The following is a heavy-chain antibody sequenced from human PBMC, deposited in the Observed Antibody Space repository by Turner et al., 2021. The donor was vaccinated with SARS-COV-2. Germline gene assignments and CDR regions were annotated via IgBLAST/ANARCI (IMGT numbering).Heavy chain of an antibody. J-gene: IGHJ4*02. Sequence: VQLVESGGGLVKPGGSLRLSCEASGFPFRSYSMNWVRQAPEKGREGVASMNSGSSYIYYADSLKGRVTISRDNTKRSLVLQMNILRFEDTAVYYCTRSLDYYGSGTYYNYDYWGQGTLVTVSS. V-gene: IGHV3-21*02. CDR1: GFPFRSYS. CDR2: MNSGSSYI. CDR3: TRSLDYYGSGTYYNYDY. D-gene: IGHD3-10*01.